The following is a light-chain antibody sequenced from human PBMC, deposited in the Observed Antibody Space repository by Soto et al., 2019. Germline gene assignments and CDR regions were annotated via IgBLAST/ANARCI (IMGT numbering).Light chain of an antibody. Sequence: DIQLTQSPSFLSASVGDRVFITCRASQDISSWLVWYQQRPGKAPNLLIYAASSLQSGVPSRFSGSGSWTDFTLTISSLQPEDFATYYCQQAHSFPLTFGGGTKGDIK. J-gene: IGKJ4*01. V-gene: IGKV1-12*01. CDR3: QQAHSFPLT. CDR1: QDISSW. CDR2: AAS.